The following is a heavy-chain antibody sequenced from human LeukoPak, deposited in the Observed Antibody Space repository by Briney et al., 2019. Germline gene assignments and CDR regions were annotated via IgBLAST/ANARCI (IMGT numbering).Heavy chain of an antibody. CDR2: INPDSGGT. J-gene: IGHJ4*02. Sequence: ASVKVSCKASGYTFTGYYMHWVRLAPGQGLEWVGWINPDSGGTNFAQKFQGRVTMTRDTSIGTAYMELSGLTFDDTAVFYCARGPNYYASSGYHYFDYWGQGTLVTVSS. V-gene: IGHV1-2*02. CDR1: GYTFTGYY. CDR3: ARGPNYYASSGYHYFDY. D-gene: IGHD3-22*01.